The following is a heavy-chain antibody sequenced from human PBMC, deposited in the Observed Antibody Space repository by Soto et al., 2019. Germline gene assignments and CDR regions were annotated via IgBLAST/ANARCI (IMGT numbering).Heavy chain of an antibody. CDR2: IYWDDVQ. V-gene: IGHV2-5*02. CDR3: AHSPCSGGTCSLFDY. D-gene: IGHD2-15*01. Sequence: QITLKESGPTLVKPTQTLTLTCTISGFSLSTSGVGVGWIRQPPGKSLEWLALIYWDDVQRYSPSLKTRLTITTDTSRSQVVLTMTNMDPVDTATYYCAHSPCSGGTCSLFDYWGQGTLVTVSS. J-gene: IGHJ4*02. CDR1: GFSLSTSGVG.